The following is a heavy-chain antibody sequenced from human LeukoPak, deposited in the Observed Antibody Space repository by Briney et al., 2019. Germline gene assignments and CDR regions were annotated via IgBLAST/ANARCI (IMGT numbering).Heavy chain of an antibody. D-gene: IGHD6-19*01. CDR1: GFSFNSYE. CDR2: ISSSGSIT. Sequence: GGSLRLSCADSGFSFNSYEMNWVRQAPGKGLEWVSYISSSGSITFYADSEKGRFTISRDNARNSLYLQMNSLRAEDTAVYYCASTRSTSDWYTRGFEYWGQGTLVTVSS. J-gene: IGHJ4*02. V-gene: IGHV3-48*03. CDR3: ASTRSTSDWYTRGFEY.